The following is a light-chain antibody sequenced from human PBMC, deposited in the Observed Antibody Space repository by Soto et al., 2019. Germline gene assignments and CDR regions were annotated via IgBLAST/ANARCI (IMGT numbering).Light chain of an antibody. Sequence: EIVMTQSPVTLSVSPWEIATLSCRASQSVSSNLAWYQQKPGQAPSLLIYGAFTRATGIPARFSGTGSGTEFTLTISSLQSEDFALYYCQQYNDWPLTLGQGTKVDIK. V-gene: IGKV3-15*01. CDR2: GAF. J-gene: IGKJ1*01. CDR3: QQYNDWPLT. CDR1: QSVSSN.